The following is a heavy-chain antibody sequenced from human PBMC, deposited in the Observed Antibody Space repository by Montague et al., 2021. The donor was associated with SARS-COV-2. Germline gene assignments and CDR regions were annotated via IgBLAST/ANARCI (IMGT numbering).Heavy chain of an antibody. CDR1: SGSLRNYH. Sequence: SETLSLTCAVNSGSLRNYHWSWIRQPPGKGLEWIGEIRLPGGTNYDPSLKGRVTISLDTSNNHVSLNLNSVTTADTAVYFCARAGSQRFFEFWGRGTLVTVSS. J-gene: IGHJ2*01. CDR3: ARAGSQRFFEF. CDR2: IRLPGGT. D-gene: IGHD1-1*01. V-gene: IGHV4-34*01.